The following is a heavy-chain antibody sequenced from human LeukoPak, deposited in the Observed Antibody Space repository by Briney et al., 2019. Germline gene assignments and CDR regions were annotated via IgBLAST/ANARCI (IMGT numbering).Heavy chain of an antibody. CDR3: ARVQNYCGGDCYPIRTLNTWFDP. CDR2: INHSGST. J-gene: IGHJ5*02. V-gene: IGHV4-34*01. D-gene: IGHD2-21*02. Sequence: PSETLSLTCAVYGGSFSGYYWSWIRQPPGKGLEWIGEINHSGSTNYNPSLKSRVTISVDTSKNQFSLKLSSVTAADTAVYYCARVQNYCGGDCYPIRTLNTWFDPWGQGTLVTVSS. CDR1: GGSFSGYY.